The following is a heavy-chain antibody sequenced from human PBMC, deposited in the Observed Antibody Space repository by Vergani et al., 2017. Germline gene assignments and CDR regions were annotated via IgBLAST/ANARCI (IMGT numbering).Heavy chain of an antibody. Sequence: QVQLVQSGAEVKKPGSSVKVSCKASGGTFSSYAISWVRQAPGQGLEWMGGIIPIFGTAHYAQKFQGRVTITADESTSTAYMELSSLRSEDTAVYYCARDRAGYCSGGSCYSDFDYWGQGTLVTVSS. CDR3: ARDRAGYCSGGSCYSDFDY. CDR2: IIPIFGTA. CDR1: GGTFSSYA. D-gene: IGHD2-15*01. J-gene: IGHJ4*02. V-gene: IGHV1-69*01.